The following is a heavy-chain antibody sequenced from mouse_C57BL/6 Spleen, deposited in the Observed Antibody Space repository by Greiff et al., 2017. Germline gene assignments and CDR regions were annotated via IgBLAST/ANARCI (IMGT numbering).Heavy chain of an antibody. CDR3: AIGSSYPWFAC. CDR1: GFTFSDYG. CDR2: ISSGSSTI. D-gene: IGHD1-1*01. V-gene: IGHV5-17*01. J-gene: IGHJ3*01. Sequence: DVKLVESGGGLVKPGGSLKLSCAASGFTFSDYGMHWVRQAPEKGLEWVAYISSGSSTIYYADTVKGRFTISRDNAKNTLFLQMTSLRSEDTAMYYCAIGSSYPWFACWGKGTLVTGSA.